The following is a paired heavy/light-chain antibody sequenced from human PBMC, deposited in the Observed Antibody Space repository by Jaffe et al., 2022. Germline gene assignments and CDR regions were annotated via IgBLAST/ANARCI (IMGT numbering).Heavy chain of an antibody. CDR1: GYSISSGYN. CDR2: MNHRGST. Sequence: QVQLQESGPGLVKPSETLSLTCAVSGYSISSGYNWGWIRQSPGKGLDWIGSMNHRGSTYYNPSLKNRVTISIDTSKNQFSLKLSSVTAADTAVYYCARHLQGSAVAVDYWGQGTLVTVSS. CDR3: ARHLQGSAVAVDY. D-gene: IGHD6-19*01. V-gene: IGHV4-38-2*01. J-gene: IGHJ4*02.
Light chain of an antibody. CDR2: KAS. J-gene: IGKJ1*01. CDR3: QHYQSYSPWT. CDR1: QNINNW. V-gene: IGKV1-5*03. Sequence: DIQMTQSPSTLSASVGDRVTITCRASQNINNWLAWYQQKPGKAPKLLIYKASSLEGGVPSRFSGSGSGTEFTLTISSLQPDDFASYYCQHYQSYSPWTFGQGTKVEIK.